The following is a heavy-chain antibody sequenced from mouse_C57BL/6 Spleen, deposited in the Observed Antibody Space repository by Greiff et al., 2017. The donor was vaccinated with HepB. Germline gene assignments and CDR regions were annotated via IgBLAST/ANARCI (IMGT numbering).Heavy chain of an antibody. D-gene: IGHD1-1*01. V-gene: IGHV1-64*01. CDR3: AIWDPVVDSFAY. Sequence: QVQLQQPGAELVKPGASVKLSCKASGYTFTSYWMHWVKQSPGQGLEWIGMIHPNSGSTNYNEKFKSKSTLTVDKSSSTAYMQLSSLTSEDSAVYYCAIWDPVVDSFAYWGQGTLVTVSA. CDR2: IHPNSGST. J-gene: IGHJ3*01. CDR1: GYTFTSYW.